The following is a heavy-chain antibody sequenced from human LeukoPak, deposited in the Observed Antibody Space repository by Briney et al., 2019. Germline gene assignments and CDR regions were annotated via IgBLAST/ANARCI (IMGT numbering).Heavy chain of an antibody. V-gene: IGHV1-69*05. J-gene: IGHJ4*02. CDR2: IIPIFGTE. D-gene: IGHD1-26*01. CDR3: AADRAVGAPSWGFDY. Sequence: ASVKVSCKASGGTFSSYAISWVRQAPGQGLEWMGGIIPIFGTENYAQKFQGRVTITTDESTSTAYMELSSLRSEDTAVYYCAADRAVGAPSWGFDYWGQGTLVTVSS. CDR1: GGTFSSYA.